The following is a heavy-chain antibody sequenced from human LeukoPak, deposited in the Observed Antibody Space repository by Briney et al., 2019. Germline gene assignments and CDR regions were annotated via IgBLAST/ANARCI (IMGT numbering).Heavy chain of an antibody. CDR1: GGSISSSSYY. V-gene: IGHV4-39*07. CDR2: INHSGST. D-gene: IGHD6-6*01. Sequence: PSETLSLTCTVSGGSISSSSYYWGWIRQPPGKGLEWIGEINHSGSTNYNPSLKSRVTISVDTSKNQFSLKLSSVTAADTAVYYCARSGFLAARRGFYYYYYMDVWGKGTTVTVSS. CDR3: ARSGFLAARRGFYYYYYMDV. J-gene: IGHJ6*03.